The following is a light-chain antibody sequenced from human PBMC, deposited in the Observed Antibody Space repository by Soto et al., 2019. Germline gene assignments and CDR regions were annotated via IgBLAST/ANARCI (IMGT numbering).Light chain of an antibody. CDR3: CSDAGSSTFVGV. CDR1: SSDVGSYNL. J-gene: IGLJ3*02. CDR2: EGS. Sequence: QSALTQPASVSGSPGQSITISCTGTSSDVGSYNLVSWYQQHPGKAPKLMIYEGSKRPSGVSNRFSGSKSGNTASLTISGLQAEDEADYYCCSDAGSSTFVGVFGGGTKVTVL. V-gene: IGLV2-23*03.